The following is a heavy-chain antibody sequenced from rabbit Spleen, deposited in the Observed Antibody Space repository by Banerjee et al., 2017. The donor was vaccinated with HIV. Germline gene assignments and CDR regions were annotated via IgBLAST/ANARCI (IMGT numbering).Heavy chain of an antibody. Sequence: QEHLKESGGGLVQPGASLTLTCRASGFDLNSYYYMCWVRQAPGKGLELIGCIATGSGSTWYASWVNGRFTISRSTSLNTVDLKMTSLTGADTATYFCARDLDGVIGWNFGWWGQGTLVTVS. V-gene: IGHV1S43*01. CDR3: ARDLDGVIGWNFGW. CDR1: GFDLNSYYY. CDR2: IATGSGST. J-gene: IGHJ4*01. D-gene: IGHD1-1*01.